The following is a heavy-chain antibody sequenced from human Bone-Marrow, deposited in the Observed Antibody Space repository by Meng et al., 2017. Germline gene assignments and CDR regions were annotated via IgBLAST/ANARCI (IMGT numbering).Heavy chain of an antibody. Sequence: HVQLQTSRPRLVKPPQTLSLTCAISGDSVSGNRALWPWVRQSPSRGLEWLGHTYYRSQWQSHYGASVKSRISIYADTSRNQFSLILNSVTPEDTAVYYCASWYGESWGQGTLVTVSS. D-gene: IGHD3-10*01. J-gene: IGHJ4*02. CDR3: ASWYGES. CDR1: GDSVSGNRAL. V-gene: IGHV6-1*01. CDR2: TYYRSQWQS.